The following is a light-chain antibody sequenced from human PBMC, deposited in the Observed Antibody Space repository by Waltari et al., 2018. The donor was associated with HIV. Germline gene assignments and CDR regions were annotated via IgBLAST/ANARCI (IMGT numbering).Light chain of an antibody. CDR1: SSDVGGYNY. CDR2: EVS. CDR3: SSYTSSSTHVV. J-gene: IGLJ2*01. Sequence: QSALTQPASVSGSPGQSITISCTGTSSDVGGYNYVSWYKQHPGKAPKLMIYEVSNRPSGVSNRFSGSKSGNPASLTISGLQAEDEADYYCSSYTSSSTHVVFGGGTKLTVL. V-gene: IGLV2-14*01.